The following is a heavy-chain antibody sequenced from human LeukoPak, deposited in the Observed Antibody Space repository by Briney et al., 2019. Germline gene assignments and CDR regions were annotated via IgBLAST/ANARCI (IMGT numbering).Heavy chain of an antibody. CDR1: GLIFSDSV. D-gene: IGHD3-16*01. CDR2: ISSSGYT. J-gene: IGHJ6*04. CDR3: ARRTSGAKDL. Sequence: GGSLRLSCAASGLIFSDSVMSWVRQAPGKGLQWVAAISSSGYTDNVDSLKGRFSISRDNSKDTLYLQMNGLRVEDTAVYYCARRTSGAKDLWGKGTTVTVSP. V-gene: IGHV3-23*05.